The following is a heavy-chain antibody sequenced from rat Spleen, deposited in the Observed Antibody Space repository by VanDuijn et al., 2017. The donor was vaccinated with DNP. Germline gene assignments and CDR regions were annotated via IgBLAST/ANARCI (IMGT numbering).Heavy chain of an antibody. CDR2: ISPSGGGP. V-gene: IGHV5-25*01. CDR3: ARHRDYYSSYAMDA. D-gene: IGHD1-2*01. CDR1: GFMFSNYY. J-gene: IGHJ4*01. Sequence: EVQLVESGGGLVQPGRSMKLSCEGSGFMFSNYYMAWVRQAPTKGLEWVTSISPSGGGPYYRDSVKGRFTISRDNAKNTQYLQMDSLRSEDTATYYCARHRDYYSSYAMDAWGQGTSVTVSS.